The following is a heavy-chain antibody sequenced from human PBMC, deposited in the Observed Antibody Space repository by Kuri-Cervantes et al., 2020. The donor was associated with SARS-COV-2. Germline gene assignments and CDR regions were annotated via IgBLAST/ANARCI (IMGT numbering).Heavy chain of an antibody. D-gene: IGHD6-13*01. CDR2: ISGSGGST. V-gene: IGHV3-23*01. Sequence: GESLKISCAASGFTFSSYAMSWVRQAPGKGLERVSAISGSGGSTYYADSVKGRFTISRDNSKNTLYLQMNSLRAEDTAVYYCAKRGQYSSSWGDVDYWGQGTLVTVSS. CDR3: AKRGQYSSSWGDVDY. J-gene: IGHJ4*02. CDR1: GFTFSSYA.